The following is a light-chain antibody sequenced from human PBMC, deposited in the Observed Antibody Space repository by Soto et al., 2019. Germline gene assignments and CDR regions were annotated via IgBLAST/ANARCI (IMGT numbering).Light chain of an antibody. V-gene: IGLV2-14*01. Sequence: QSVLTQPASVSGSPGQSITISCTGTSGDIGSYNRVSWYQQHPGKAPKLIIYEVTDRPSGVSNRFSGSKSGNTASLTISGLQAEDEAEYYCSSYTSNNTLIFGTGTKLTVL. CDR2: EVT. CDR1: SGDIGSYNR. CDR3: SSYTSNNTLI. J-gene: IGLJ1*01.